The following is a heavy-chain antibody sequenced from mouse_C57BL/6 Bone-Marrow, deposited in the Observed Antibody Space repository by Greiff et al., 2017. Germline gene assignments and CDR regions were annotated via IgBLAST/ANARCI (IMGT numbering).Heavy chain of an antibody. J-gene: IGHJ4*01. Sequence: VQLQQSGPELVKPGASVKMSCKASGYKFTDYNMHWVKQSHGKSLEWIGYINPNNGGTSYNQKFKGKATLTVNKSSSTAYMELRSLTSEDSAVYYCARVITTVVARNYYAMDYWGQGTSVTVSS. CDR1: GYKFTDYN. D-gene: IGHD1-1*01. CDR3: ARVITTVVARNYYAMDY. V-gene: IGHV1-22*01. CDR2: INPNNGGT.